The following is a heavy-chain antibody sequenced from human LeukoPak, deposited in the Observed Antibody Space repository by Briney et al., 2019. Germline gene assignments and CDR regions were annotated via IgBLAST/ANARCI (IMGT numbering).Heavy chain of an antibody. CDR2: ISGDGGKI. Sequence: PGGSLRLSCAASGFTFDEYAMHWVRQAPGKGLEWVSLISGDGGKIYYADSVKGRFTISRDNSKNSLYLQMNSLRTEDTALYYCAKDRYCSSTSCPTDHWGQRTLVTVSS. J-gene: IGHJ4*02. V-gene: IGHV3-43*02. D-gene: IGHD2-2*01. CDR3: AKDRYCSSTSCPTDH. CDR1: GFTFDEYA.